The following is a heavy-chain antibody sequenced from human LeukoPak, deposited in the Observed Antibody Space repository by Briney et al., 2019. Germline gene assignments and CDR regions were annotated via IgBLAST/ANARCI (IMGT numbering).Heavy chain of an antibody. Sequence: PSETLSLTCTVSGGSISSYYWSWIRQPPGKGLEWIGYIYYSGSTNYNPSLKSRVTISVDTSKNQFSLKLSSVTAGDTAVYYCARDQLWFGYWGQGTLVTVSS. CDR1: GGSISSYY. CDR3: ARDQLWFGY. CDR2: IYYSGST. J-gene: IGHJ4*02. D-gene: IGHD5-18*01. V-gene: IGHV4-59*01.